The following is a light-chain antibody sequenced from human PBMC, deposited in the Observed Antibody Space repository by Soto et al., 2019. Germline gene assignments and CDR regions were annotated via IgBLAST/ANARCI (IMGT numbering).Light chain of an antibody. Sequence: DIQMTQSPSSLSASVGDRVTITCRSSQAIKDHLGWYQQKPGQAPKRLIYAASTLHSGVPSRFSGTGSGTEFTLTISSLQPEDFATYYCLQHNTYPITFGQGTRLDMK. CDR2: AAS. CDR1: QAIKDH. V-gene: IGKV1-17*01. CDR3: LQHNTYPIT. J-gene: IGKJ5*01.